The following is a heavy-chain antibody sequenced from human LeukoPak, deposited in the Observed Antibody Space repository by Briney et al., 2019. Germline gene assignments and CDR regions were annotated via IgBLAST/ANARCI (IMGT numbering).Heavy chain of an antibody. V-gene: IGHV4-34*01. CDR3: ARVGHSNFPPQLDLSHGMDV. CDR1: GGSFSGYN. Sequence: SESLSLTCAVYGGSFSGYNWSWIRRPPGKGLEWIGEINHSVSTNYNPSLKSRVTISVDTSRNQFSLKLSSVTAADTAVYYCARVGHSNFPPQLDLSHGMDVWGQGTTVTVSS. CDR2: INHSVST. D-gene: IGHD4-11*01. J-gene: IGHJ6*02.